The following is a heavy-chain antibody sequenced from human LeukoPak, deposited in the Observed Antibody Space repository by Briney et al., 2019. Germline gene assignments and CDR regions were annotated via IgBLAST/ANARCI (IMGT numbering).Heavy chain of an antibody. Sequence: GGSLRLSCAASGFTFSSYAMSWVRQAPGKGLEWVSAISGSGGSTYYADSVKGRFTISRDNSKNTLYLQMNSLRAEDTAVYYCAIDVQSLGYCTNGVCYVYYYGMDVWGQGTTVTVSS. D-gene: IGHD2-8*01. J-gene: IGHJ6*02. CDR2: ISGSGGST. CDR1: GFTFSSYA. CDR3: AIDVQSLGYCTNGVCYVYYYGMDV. V-gene: IGHV3-23*01.